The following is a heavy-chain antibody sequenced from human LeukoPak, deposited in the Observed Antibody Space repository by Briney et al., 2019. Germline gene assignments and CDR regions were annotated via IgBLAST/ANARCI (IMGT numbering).Heavy chain of an antibody. V-gene: IGHV3-23*01. Sequence: PGGSLRLSCAASGFTFNNHAMTWVRQAPGKGLEWVSDIGGSGGSTYYANSVKGRFTISRDNSKNTLYLQMSSLRAEDTAVYYCARDSRIAAAGVPPEDAFDIWGQGTMVTVSS. CDR3: ARDSRIAAAGVPPEDAFDI. J-gene: IGHJ3*02. CDR2: IGGSGGST. D-gene: IGHD6-13*01. CDR1: GFTFNNHA.